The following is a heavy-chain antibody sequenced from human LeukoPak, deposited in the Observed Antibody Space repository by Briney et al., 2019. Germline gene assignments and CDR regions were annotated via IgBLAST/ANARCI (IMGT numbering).Heavy chain of an antibody. D-gene: IGHD6-19*01. J-gene: IGHJ4*02. V-gene: IGHV3-64D*09. Sequence: GSLRLSCSASGFTFSTYAMHWVRQAPGKGLEYVSAISSNGGSAYYADSVKGRFTISRDNSKNTLYLQMSSLRVEDTAVYYCVKDRKGYSSGWPFDYWGQGILVTVSS. CDR3: VKDRKGYSSGWPFDY. CDR2: ISSNGGSA. CDR1: GFTFSTYA.